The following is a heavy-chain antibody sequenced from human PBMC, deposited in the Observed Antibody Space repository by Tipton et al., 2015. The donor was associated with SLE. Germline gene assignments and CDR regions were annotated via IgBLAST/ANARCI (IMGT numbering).Heavy chain of an antibody. J-gene: IGHJ5*02. CDR1: GGSISGSNSF. V-gene: IGHV4-39*02. CDR2: ISSSGSI. D-gene: IGHD3-10*01. Sequence: TLSLTCSVSGGSISGSNSFWGWVRQPPGKGLEWIATISSSGSIHYNPSLESRITISVDTSKNHFSLMMNSVTAADTSVYYCARLEYYGLGTYHSWGLGTLVTVSS. CDR3: ARLEYYGLGTYHS.